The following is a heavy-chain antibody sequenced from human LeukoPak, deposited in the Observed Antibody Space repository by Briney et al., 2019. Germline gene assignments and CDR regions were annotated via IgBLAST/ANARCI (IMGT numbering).Heavy chain of an antibody. CDR2: IIPILGIA. D-gene: IGHD4-17*01. J-gene: IGHJ4*02. CDR3: ARDRGVASIYGDPPDY. V-gene: IGHV1-69*04. CDR1: GYTFTGYY. Sequence: ASVKVSCKASGYTFTGYYMHRVRQAPGQGLEWMGRIIPILGIANYAQKFQGRVTITADKSTSTAYMELSSLRSEDTAVYYCARDRGVASIYGDPPDYWGQGTLVTVSS.